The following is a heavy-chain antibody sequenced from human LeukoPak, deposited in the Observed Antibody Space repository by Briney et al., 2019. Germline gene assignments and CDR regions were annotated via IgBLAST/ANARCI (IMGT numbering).Heavy chain of an antibody. J-gene: IGHJ4*02. Sequence: GGSLRLSRAASGFTFSSYAMSWVRQAPVKGLEWVSAISGSGGSTYYADSVKGRFTISRDNSKNTLYLQMNSLRAEDTAVYYCAKEGPTYYYDSSGYGEFDYWGQGTLVTVSS. V-gene: IGHV3-23*01. D-gene: IGHD3-22*01. CDR3: AKEGPTYYYDSSGYGEFDY. CDR2: ISGSGGST. CDR1: GFTFSSYA.